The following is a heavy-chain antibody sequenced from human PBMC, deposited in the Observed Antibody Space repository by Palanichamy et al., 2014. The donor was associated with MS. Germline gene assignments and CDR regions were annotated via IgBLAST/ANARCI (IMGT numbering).Heavy chain of an antibody. V-gene: IGHV3-23*01. CDR3: AKDQAQYYDFWSGYLYGMDV. D-gene: IGHD3-3*01. Sequence: EVQLLESGGGLVQPGGSLRLSCAASGFTFSSYAMSWVRQAPGKGLEWVSAISGSGGSTYYADSVKGRFTISRDNSKNTLYLQMNSLRAEDTAVYYCAKDQAQYYDFWSGYLYGMDVWGQGTTVTVSS. J-gene: IGHJ6*02. CDR2: ISGSGGST. CDR1: GFTFSSYA.